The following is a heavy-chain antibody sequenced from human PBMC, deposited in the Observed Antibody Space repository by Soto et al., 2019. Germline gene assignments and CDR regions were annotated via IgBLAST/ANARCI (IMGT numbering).Heavy chain of an antibody. D-gene: IGHD4-4*01. CDR1: GYTFSNYG. Sequence: QVQLAQSGPELKKPGASLEVSCRASGYTFSNYGISWVRQVPGQGLEWMAWISVKNGDTKFAHKSQGRLSLTTDTSTSTAHLNLRSLRSDDTAVYYWARLTTLPSPTYRFYYHMDIWGKGTKVPVSS. CDR3: ARLTTLPSPTYRFYYHMDI. CDR2: ISVKNGDT. V-gene: IGHV1-18*01. J-gene: IGHJ6*03.